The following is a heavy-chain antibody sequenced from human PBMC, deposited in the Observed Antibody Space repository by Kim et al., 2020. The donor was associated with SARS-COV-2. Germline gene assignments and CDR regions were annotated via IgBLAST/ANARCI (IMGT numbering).Heavy chain of an antibody. J-gene: IGHJ3*02. CDR2: IYYSGST. Sequence: SETLSLTCTVSGGSISSYYWSWIRQPPGKGLEWIGYIYYSGSTNYNPSLKSRVTISVDTSKNQFSLKLSSVTAADTAVYYCARRIYDILTGYAFDIWGQGTMVTVSS. CDR3: ARRIYDILTGYAFDI. CDR1: GGSISSYY. V-gene: IGHV4-59*08. D-gene: IGHD3-9*01.